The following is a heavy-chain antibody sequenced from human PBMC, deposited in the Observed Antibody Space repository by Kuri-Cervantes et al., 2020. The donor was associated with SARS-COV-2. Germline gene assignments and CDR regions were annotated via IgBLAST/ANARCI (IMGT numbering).Heavy chain of an antibody. Sequence: ASVKVSCKASGYTFTGHYMHWVRQAPGQGLEWMGWINPNSGGTNYAQKFQGRVTMTRDTSISTAYMELSRLRSDDTAVYYCARGNGGALWFGEFLSFDYWGQGTLVTVSS. CDR3: ARGNGGALWFGEFLSFDY. V-gene: IGHV1-2*02. CDR1: GYTFTGHY. CDR2: INPNSGGT. D-gene: IGHD3-10*01. J-gene: IGHJ4*02.